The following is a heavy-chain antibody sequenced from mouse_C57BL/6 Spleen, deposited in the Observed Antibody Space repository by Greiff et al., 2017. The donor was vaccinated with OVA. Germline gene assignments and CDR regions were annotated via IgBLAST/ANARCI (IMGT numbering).Heavy chain of an antibody. J-gene: IGHJ3*01. CDR2: IHPNSGST. V-gene: IGHV1-64*01. Sequence: QVQLQQPGAELVKPGASVKLSCKASGYTFTSYWMHWVKQRPGQGLEWIGMIHPNSGSTNYNEKFKSKATLTVDKSSSTAYMQLSSLTSEDSAVYYCARYDYDEEVWFAYWGQGTLVTVSA. CDR3: ARYDYDEEVWFAY. CDR1: GYTFTSYW. D-gene: IGHD2-4*01.